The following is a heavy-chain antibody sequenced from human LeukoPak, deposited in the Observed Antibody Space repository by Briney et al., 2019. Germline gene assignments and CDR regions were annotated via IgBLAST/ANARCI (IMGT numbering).Heavy chain of an antibody. Sequence: GGSLRLSCAASGFTFSSYWMSWVRQAPGKGLEWVSSISSSSSYIYYADSVKGRFTISRDNAKNSLYLQMNSLRAEDTAVYYCARDDVRSFDYWGQGTLVTVSS. CDR2: ISSSSSYI. V-gene: IGHV3-21*01. CDR1: GFTFSSYW. J-gene: IGHJ4*02. CDR3: ARDDVRSFDY. D-gene: IGHD2/OR15-2a*01.